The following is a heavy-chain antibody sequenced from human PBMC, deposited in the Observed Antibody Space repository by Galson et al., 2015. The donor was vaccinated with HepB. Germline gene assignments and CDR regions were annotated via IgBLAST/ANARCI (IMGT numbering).Heavy chain of an antibody. J-gene: IGHJ4*02. CDR2: INPNTGGT. V-gene: IGHV1-2*06. Sequence: SVKVSCKASGHTFPGYPMHWVRQAPGQGLEWLGRINPNTGGTDYAQKLQGRVTLTRDTSISTAYMELSRLTSDDTAVYYWVWALGYCSSTTCPRGSWGQGTLVTVSS. D-gene: IGHD2-2*01. CDR1: GHTFPGYP. CDR3: VWALGYCSSTTCPRGS.